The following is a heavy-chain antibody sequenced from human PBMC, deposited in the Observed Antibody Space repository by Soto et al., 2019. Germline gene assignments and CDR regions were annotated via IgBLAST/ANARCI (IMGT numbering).Heavy chain of an antibody. CDR1: GFTFSSYA. Sequence: EVQLLESGGGLVQPGGSLRLSGAASGFTFSSYAMSWVRQAPGKGLEWVSAISGSGGSTYYADSVKARFTISRDNSKNTLYLQMNSLRAEDTAVYYCAKIPPGYSYGYFYFDYWGQGPLVTVSS. D-gene: IGHD5-18*01. CDR2: ISGSGGST. J-gene: IGHJ4*02. V-gene: IGHV3-23*01. CDR3: AKIPPGYSYGYFYFDY.